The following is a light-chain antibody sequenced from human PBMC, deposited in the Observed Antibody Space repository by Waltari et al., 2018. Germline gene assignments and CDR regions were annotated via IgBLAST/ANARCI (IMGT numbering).Light chain of an antibody. Sequence: SALTQPASLSGYLGQAITISCTATTSYIGTHFHVPWYQQHPGRAPTLIIYGVTNRPSGVSSRFSGSKSGNTASLTISGLQAEDEADYYCCSYAVTNTYVFGTGTKVTVL. V-gene: IGLV2-23*02. CDR2: GVT. CDR1: TSYIGTHFH. CDR3: CSYAVTNTYV. J-gene: IGLJ1*01.